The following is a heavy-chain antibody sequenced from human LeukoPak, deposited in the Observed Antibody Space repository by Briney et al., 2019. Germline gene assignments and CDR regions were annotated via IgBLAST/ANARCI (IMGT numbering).Heavy chain of an antibody. V-gene: IGHV1-46*01. CDR2: INPSGGST. CDR1: GYTFTSFY. CDR3: ATALTGTTKADY. J-gene: IGHJ4*02. D-gene: IGHD1-20*01. Sequence: GASVEVSCKASGYTFTSFYMHWVRQAPGQGLEWMGIINPSGGSTSYAQKFQGRVTMTRDTSTSTVYMELSSLRSEDTAVYYCATALTGTTKADYWGQGTLVTVSS.